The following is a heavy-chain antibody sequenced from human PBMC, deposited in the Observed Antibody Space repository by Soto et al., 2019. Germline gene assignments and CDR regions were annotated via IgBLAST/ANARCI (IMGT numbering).Heavy chain of an antibody. CDR2: ISYDGSNK. J-gene: IGHJ4*02. D-gene: IGHD3-16*02. V-gene: IGHV3-30-3*01. CDR1: GFTFSSYA. CDR3: ARGVMITFGGVIVRAPDY. Sequence: PGGSLRLSCAASGFTFSSYAMHWVRQAPGKGLEWVAVISYDGSNKYYADSVKGRFTISRDNSKNTLYLQMNSLRAEDTAVYYCARGVMITFGGVIVRAPDYWGQGTQVTVSS.